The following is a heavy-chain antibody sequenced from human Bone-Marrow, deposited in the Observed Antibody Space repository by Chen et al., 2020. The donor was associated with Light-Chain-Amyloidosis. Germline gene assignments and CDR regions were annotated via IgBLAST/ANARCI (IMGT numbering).Heavy chain of an antibody. CDR3: ARRRDGYNFDY. CDR2: SYPDDSDA. V-gene: IGHV5-51*01. J-gene: IGHJ4*02. Sequence: EVQLEQSGPEVKKPGESLKISCKGSGYTFPNYWIGWVRQMPGKGLEWMGVSYPDDSDARYSPSFEGQVTSSADKSITTAYLQWRSLKASDTAMYYCARRRDGYNFDYWGQGTLVTVSS. CDR1: GYTFPNYW. D-gene: IGHD5-12*01.